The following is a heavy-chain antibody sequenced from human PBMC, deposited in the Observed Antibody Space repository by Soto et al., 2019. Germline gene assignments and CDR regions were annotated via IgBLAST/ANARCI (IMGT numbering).Heavy chain of an antibody. CDR1: GFTFSSYA. J-gene: IGHJ6*02. V-gene: IGHV3-23*01. CDR3: AKGKSRDGYKKNGMAG. D-gene: IGHD5-12*01. CDR2: ISGSGGST. Sequence: EVQLLESGGGLVQPGGSLRLSCAASGFTFSSYAMSWVRQAPGKGLEWVSAISGSGGSTYYADSVKGRFTISRDNSKNTLYLQMNSLRAEDTAVYYCAKGKSRDGYKKNGMAGWGQVTTVTVSS.